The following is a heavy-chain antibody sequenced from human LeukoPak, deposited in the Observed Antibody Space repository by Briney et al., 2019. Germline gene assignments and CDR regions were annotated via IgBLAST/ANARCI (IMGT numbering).Heavy chain of an antibody. CDR3: ARGLPGYYDILTGYLVLDY. J-gene: IGHJ4*02. V-gene: IGHV1-46*01. CDR2: INPSGGST. Sequence: ASVKVSCKASGYTFTSYYMHWVRQAPGQGLEWMGIINPSGGSTSYAQKFQGRVTMTRDTSTSTVYMELSSLRSEDTAVYYCARGLPGYYDILTGYLVLDYWGQGTLVTVSS. CDR1: GYTFTSYY. D-gene: IGHD3-9*01.